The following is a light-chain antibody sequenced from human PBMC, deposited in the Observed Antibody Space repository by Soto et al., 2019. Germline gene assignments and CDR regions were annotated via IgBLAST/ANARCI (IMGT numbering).Light chain of an antibody. Sequence: MVLAQSAGTLSLYPEEKATLSCRASQSVSSNLAWYQQKPGQAPRLLIYGASTRATGIPARFSGSGSGTEFTLTISSLQSEDFAVYYCQQYNNWCTSGQGTK. CDR2: GAS. CDR1: QSVSSN. CDR3: QQYNNWCT. V-gene: IGKV3-15*01. J-gene: IGKJ1*01.